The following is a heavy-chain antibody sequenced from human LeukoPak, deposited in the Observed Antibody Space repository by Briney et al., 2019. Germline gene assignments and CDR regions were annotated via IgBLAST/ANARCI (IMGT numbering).Heavy chain of an antibody. CDR1: GFTFSNSA. V-gene: IGHV3-23*01. CDR3: VKFAPGLLSAHWFDP. J-gene: IGHJ5*02. D-gene: IGHD3-10*01. Sequence: PGGSLRLSCAASGFTFSNSAMSWVRLAPGQGLEWVSAIGGSNVPNTWYADSVKGRFTISRDNSKSTLFLQMRSLRVEDTALYYCVKFAPGLLSAHWFDPWGQGTLVTVSS. CDR2: IGGSNVPNT.